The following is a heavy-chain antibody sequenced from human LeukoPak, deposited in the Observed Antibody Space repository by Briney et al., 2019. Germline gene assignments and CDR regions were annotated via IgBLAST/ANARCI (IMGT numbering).Heavy chain of an antibody. CDR3: ARDRELGS. Sequence: SETLSLTCIVSGGSISIYYWNWIRQPPGKGLEWIGYIYNSGSADYNPSLKRRVTISADTSKNQFSLKLTSVTAADTAVYYCARDRELGSWGQGILVTVSS. V-gene: IGHV4-59*01. J-gene: IGHJ5*02. CDR1: GGSISIYY. D-gene: IGHD3-16*01. CDR2: IYNSGSA.